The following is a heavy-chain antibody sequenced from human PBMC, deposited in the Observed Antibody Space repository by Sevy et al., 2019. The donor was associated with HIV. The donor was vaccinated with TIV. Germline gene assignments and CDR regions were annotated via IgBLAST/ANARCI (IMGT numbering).Heavy chain of an antibody. J-gene: IGHJ4*02. Sequence: GGSLRLSCAASEFTVSSSYMSWVRQAPGKGLEWVSILYSGGSTYYAASVKGRFAVSRDNSKNTLYLRMNSLRAEDTAVYYCARAGTGSYRAYFDYWGQGTLVTVSS. CDR1: EFTVSSSY. CDR2: LYSGGST. V-gene: IGHV3-53*01. CDR3: ARAGTGSYRAYFDY. D-gene: IGHD1-26*01.